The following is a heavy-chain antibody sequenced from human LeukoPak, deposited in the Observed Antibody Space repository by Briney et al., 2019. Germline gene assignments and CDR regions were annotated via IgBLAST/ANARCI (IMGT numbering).Heavy chain of an antibody. CDR2: INHSGST. V-gene: IGHV4-34*01. CDR1: GFTFSDYY. Sequence: GSLRLSCAASGFTFSDYYMSWIRQPPGKGLEWIGEINHSGSTNYNPSLKSRVTISVDTSKNQFSLKLNSVTAADTAVYYCARGLGISSWPFDYWGQGTLVTVSS. CDR3: ARGLGISSWPFDY. D-gene: IGHD2-2*01. J-gene: IGHJ4*02.